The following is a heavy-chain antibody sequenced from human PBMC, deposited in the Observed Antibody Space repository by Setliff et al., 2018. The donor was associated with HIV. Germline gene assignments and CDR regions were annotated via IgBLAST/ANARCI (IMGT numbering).Heavy chain of an antibody. J-gene: IGHJ4*02. Sequence: PGGSLRLSCAASGFTVNSASMTWVRQVSGKGLEWVSIVYRDGTTDYAHSVRGRFTISRDNSNNTLYLQMNSLRADDTATYYCAKDEFSPLRSDSWGLGILVTVSS. CDR1: GFTVNSAS. CDR2: VYRDGTT. CDR3: AKDEFSPLRSDS. D-gene: IGHD3-10*01. V-gene: IGHV3-53*01.